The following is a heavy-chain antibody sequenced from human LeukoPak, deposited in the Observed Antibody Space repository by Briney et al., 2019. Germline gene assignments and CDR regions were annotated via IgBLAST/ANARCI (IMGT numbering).Heavy chain of an antibody. CDR3: ARRGYCRSTSCYRGAFDI. J-gene: IGHJ3*02. D-gene: IGHD2-2*01. CDR2: IYPGDSDT. V-gene: IGHV5-51*01. Sequence: GESLKISCKGSGYSFTSYWIGWVRQMPGKGLEWMGIIYPGDSDTRYSPSFQGQVTISADKSINTAYLQWSSLKASDTAMYYCARRGYCRSTSCYRGAFDIWGQGTMVTVSS. CDR1: GYSFTSYW.